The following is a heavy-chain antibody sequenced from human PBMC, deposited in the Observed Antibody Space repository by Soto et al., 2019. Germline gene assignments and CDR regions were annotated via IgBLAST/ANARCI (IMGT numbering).Heavy chain of an antibody. V-gene: IGHV1-69*04. Sequence: SVKVSCKASGGTFSSYTISWVRQAPGQGLEWMGRIIPILGIANYAQKFQGRVTITADKSTSTAYMELSSLRSEDTAVYYCARDSITMVRGAMDWFDPWGQGTLVTVSS. J-gene: IGHJ5*02. CDR1: GGTFSSYT. CDR3: ARDSITMVRGAMDWFDP. CDR2: IIPILGIA. D-gene: IGHD3-10*01.